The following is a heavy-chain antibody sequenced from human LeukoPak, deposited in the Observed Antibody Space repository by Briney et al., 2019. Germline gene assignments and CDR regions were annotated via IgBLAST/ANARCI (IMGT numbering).Heavy chain of an antibody. J-gene: IGHJ4*02. V-gene: IGHV1-2*02. CDR2: INPNSGGT. CDR1: GYTFTGYY. CDR3: ASGSYDSSGYYYGLGY. D-gene: IGHD3-22*01. Sequence: ASVTVSCKASGYTFTGYYMHWVRQAPGQGLEWMGWINPNSGGTNYAQKFQGRVTMTRDTSISTAYMELSRLRSDDTAVYYCASGSYDSSGYYYGLGYWGQGTLVTVSS.